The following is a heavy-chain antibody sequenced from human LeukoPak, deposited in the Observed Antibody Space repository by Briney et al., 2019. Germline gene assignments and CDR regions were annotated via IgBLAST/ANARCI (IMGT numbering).Heavy chain of an antibody. CDR1: GFTFSSYG. J-gene: IGHJ6*02. CDR3: AKERSYYDSSGYFYYYGMDV. CDR2: ISYDGSNK. V-gene: IGHV3-30*18. D-gene: IGHD3-22*01. Sequence: GGSLRLSCAASGFTFSSYGMHWVRQAPGKGLEWVTVISYDGSNKYYADSVKGRFTISRDNSKNTLYLQMNSLRAEDTAVYYCAKERSYYDSSGYFYYYGMDVWGQGTTVTVSS.